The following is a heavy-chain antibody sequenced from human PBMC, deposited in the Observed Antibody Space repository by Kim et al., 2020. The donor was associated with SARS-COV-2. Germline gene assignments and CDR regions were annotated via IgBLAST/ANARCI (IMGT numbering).Heavy chain of an antibody. Sequence: GGSLRLSCAASGFTFSSYWMHWVHQAPGKGLVWVSRINSDGSSTSYADSVKGRFTISRDNAKNTLYLQMNSLRAEDTAVYYCARGLGYFDWLLSPENWFDPWGQGTLVTVSS. D-gene: IGHD3-9*01. J-gene: IGHJ5*02. CDR1: GFTFSSYW. CDR3: ARGLGYFDWLLSPENWFDP. V-gene: IGHV3-74*01. CDR2: INSDGSST.